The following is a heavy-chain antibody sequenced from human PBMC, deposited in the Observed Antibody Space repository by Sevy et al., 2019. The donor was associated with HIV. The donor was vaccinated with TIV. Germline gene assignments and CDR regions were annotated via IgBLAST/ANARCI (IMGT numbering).Heavy chain of an antibody. D-gene: IGHD6-13*01. CDR2: ISAYNGNT. V-gene: IGHV1-18*01. Sequence: ASVKVSCKASGYTFTSYGISWVRQAPGQGLEWMGWISAYNGNTNYAQKLQGRVTMTTDTSTSTAYMELRSLRSDDTAVYYCVTDLYSRIYYYYYYYMDVWGKGTTVTVSS. CDR3: VTDLYSRIYYYYYYYMDV. CDR1: GYTFTSYG. J-gene: IGHJ6*03.